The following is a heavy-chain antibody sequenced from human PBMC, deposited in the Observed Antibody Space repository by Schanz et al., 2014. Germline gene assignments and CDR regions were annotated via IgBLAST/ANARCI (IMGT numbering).Heavy chain of an antibody. CDR3: ASSGAGYSSSWDFDY. V-gene: IGHV1-69*02. J-gene: IGHJ4*02. CDR1: GGTFSTYT. CDR2: IIPILGIA. Sequence: QVDLIQTGAEVGKPGSSVKVSCKASGGTFSTYTISWVRQAPGQGLEWMGRIIPILGIANYAQKFQGRVTITADKSTFTAYMDVSSLRSEDTAVYYCASSGAGYSSSWDFDYWGQGTLVTVSS. D-gene: IGHD6-13*01.